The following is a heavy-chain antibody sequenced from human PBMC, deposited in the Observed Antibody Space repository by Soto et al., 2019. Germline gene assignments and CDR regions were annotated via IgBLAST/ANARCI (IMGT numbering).Heavy chain of an antibody. Sequence: GGSLRLSCAASGYTFSSYAMHWVRQAPGKGLEWVAVISYDGSNKYYADSVKGRFTISRDNSKNTLYLQMNSLRAEDTAVHYSARDRGGTGNTWGLWAFDIWGQGTMVTVSS. V-gene: IGHV3-30-3*01. CDR3: ARDRGGTGNTWGLWAFDI. CDR1: GYTFSSYA. CDR2: ISYDGSNK. J-gene: IGHJ3*02. D-gene: IGHD1-7*01.